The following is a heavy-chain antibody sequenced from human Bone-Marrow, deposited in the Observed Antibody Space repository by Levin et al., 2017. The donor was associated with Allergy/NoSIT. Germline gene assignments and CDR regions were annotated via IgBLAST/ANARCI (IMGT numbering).Heavy chain of an antibody. CDR2: IYHSGST. J-gene: IGHJ4*02. Sequence: SETLSLTCTVSGGSVSSGSYYWSWIRQPPGKGLEWIAYIYHSGSTKYNPSLKSRVTISLDTSRNQFSLRLTSLTAADTAGYYCARGSYFGGLSFDCWGKGTLVTVSS. CDR1: GGSVSSGSYY. CDR3: ARGSYFGGLSFDC. V-gene: IGHV4-61*01. D-gene: IGHD4-23*01.